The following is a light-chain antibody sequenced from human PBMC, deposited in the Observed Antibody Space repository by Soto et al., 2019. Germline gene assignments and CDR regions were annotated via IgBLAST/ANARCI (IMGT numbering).Light chain of an antibody. CDR1: SSNIGAGYD. J-gene: IGLJ3*02. V-gene: IGLV1-40*01. Sequence: QSVLKKPPSVSGAPGQRVTISCTGSSSNIGAGYDVHWYQQLPGSAPKLLIYVNTNRPSGVPDRFSGSSSGASASLAITGVQAEDEADYDCASCDNSLRARVVGGGTKLIVL. CDR2: VNT. CDR3: ASCDNSLRARV.